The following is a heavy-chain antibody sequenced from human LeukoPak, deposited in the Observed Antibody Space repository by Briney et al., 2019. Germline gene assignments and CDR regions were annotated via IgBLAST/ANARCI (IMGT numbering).Heavy chain of an antibody. Sequence: SETLCLTCTVSGGSISSSSYYWGWIRQPPGKGLEWIGSIYYSGSTYYNPSLKSRVTISVDTSKNQFSLKLSSVTAADTAVYYCARRGVDLEDWFDPWGQGTLVTVSS. CDR2: IYYSGST. D-gene: IGHD3-9*01. CDR3: ARRGVDLEDWFDP. CDR1: GGSISSSSYY. J-gene: IGHJ5*02. V-gene: IGHV4-39*07.